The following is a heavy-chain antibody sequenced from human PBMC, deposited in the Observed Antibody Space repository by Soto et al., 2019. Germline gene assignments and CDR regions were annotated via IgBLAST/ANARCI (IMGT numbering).Heavy chain of an antibody. D-gene: IGHD2-15*01. V-gene: IGHV3-73*02. Sequence: EVQLVQSGGGLVQPGGSLKLSCAASGFTFSGSTVHWVHQASGEGLQWVGRIRSKANDYATTYIASVKGRFTISRDESRNTAYLQMSDLKTEDTAVYYCTGGYCTGGTCYSGYFQHWGQGALVTVFS. CDR1: GFTFSGST. J-gene: IGHJ1*01. CDR2: IRSKANDYAT. CDR3: TGGYCTGGTCYSGYFQH.